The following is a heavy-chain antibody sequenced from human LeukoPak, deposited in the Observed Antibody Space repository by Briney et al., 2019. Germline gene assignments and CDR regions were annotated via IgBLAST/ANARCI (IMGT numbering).Heavy chain of an antibody. J-gene: IGHJ4*02. CDR1: GGTFSSYA. Sequence: SVKVSCKASGGTFSSYAISWVRQAPGQGLEWMGGIIPIFGTANYAQKFQGRVTITADESTSTAYMELSSLRSEDTAVYYCARDWGYSYGLEGFDYWGQGTLVTVSS. CDR2: IIPIFGTA. CDR3: ARDWGYSYGLEGFDY. D-gene: IGHD5-18*01. V-gene: IGHV1-69*13.